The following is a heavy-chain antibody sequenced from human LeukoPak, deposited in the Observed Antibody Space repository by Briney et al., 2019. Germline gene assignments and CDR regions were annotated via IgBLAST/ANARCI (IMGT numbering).Heavy chain of an antibody. CDR2: IRSKAYGGTT. D-gene: IGHD3-10*01. CDR3: TRVNVLLWFGELFFDY. J-gene: IGHJ4*02. V-gene: IGHV3-49*04. Sequence: SRRRSCTVSGCSSCAYAMSCVRHAAGNELEWVGFIRSKAYGGTTEYSASVKGRFTISRDDSKSIAYLQMNSLKTEDTAVYYCTRVNVLLWFGELFFDYWGQGTRVSVSS. CDR1: GCSSCAYA.